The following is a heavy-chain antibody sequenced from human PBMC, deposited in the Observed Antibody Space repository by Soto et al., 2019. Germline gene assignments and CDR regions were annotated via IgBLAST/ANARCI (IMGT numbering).Heavy chain of an antibody. V-gene: IGHV1-58*01. D-gene: IGHD3-9*01. J-gene: IGHJ6*02. CDR2: IVVGSGNT. CDR1: GFTFTSSA. CDR3: AAVTTGYLYYYYCMDV. Sequence: SVKVSCKASGFTFTSSAVQWVRQSRGQRLEWIGWIVVGSGNTNYAQKFQERVTITRDMSTSTAYMELSSLRSEDTVVYYCAAVTTGYLYYYYCMDVWGQGTTVTVSS.